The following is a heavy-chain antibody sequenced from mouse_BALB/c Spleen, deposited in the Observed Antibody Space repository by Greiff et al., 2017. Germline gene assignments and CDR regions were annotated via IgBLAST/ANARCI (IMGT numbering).Heavy chain of an antibody. CDR3: ARGGYYGSLDY. J-gene: IGHJ2*01. CDR2: IDPSDSYT. Sequence: QVQLQQSGAELVKPGASVKLSCKASGYTFTSYWMHWVKQRPGQGLEWIGEIDPSDSYTNYNQKFKGKATLTVDKSSSTAYMQLSSLTSEDSAVYYCARGGYYGSLDYWGQGTTLTVSS. CDR1: GYTFTSYW. V-gene: IGHV1-69*02. D-gene: IGHD1-1*01.